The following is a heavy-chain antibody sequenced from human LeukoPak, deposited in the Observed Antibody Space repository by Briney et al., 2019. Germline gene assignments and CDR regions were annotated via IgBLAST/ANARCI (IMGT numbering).Heavy chain of an antibody. Sequence: SETLSLTCTVSGGSICSGSYYWGWIRQPPGKGLEWIGSIYYSGSTYYNPSLKSRVTISGDTSKNQFSLKLRSVTAADTAVYYCARDKTFEVVNYFDNWGQGTLVTVSS. J-gene: IGHJ4*02. CDR2: IYYSGST. CDR1: GGSICSGSYY. D-gene: IGHD3-3*01. CDR3: ARDKTFEVVNYFDN. V-gene: IGHV4-39*07.